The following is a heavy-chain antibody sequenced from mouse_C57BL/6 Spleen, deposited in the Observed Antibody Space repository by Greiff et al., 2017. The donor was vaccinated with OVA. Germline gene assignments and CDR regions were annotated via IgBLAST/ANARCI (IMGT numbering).Heavy chain of an antibody. CDR2: IDPNSGGT. CDR3: AGGGGTAQVPLDY. CDR1: GYTFTSYW. V-gene: IGHV1-72*01. D-gene: IGHD3-2*02. Sequence: VQLQQSGAELVKPGASVKLSCKASGYTFTSYWMHWVKQRPGRGLEWIGRIDPNSGGTKYNEKFKSKATLTVDKPSSTAYMQLSSLTSEDSAVYYCAGGGGTAQVPLDYWGQGTTLTVSS. J-gene: IGHJ2*01.